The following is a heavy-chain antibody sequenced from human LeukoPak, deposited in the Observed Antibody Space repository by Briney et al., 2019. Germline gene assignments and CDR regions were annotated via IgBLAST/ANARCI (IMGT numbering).Heavy chain of an antibody. J-gene: IGHJ5*02. CDR1: GFTFDDYA. V-gene: IGHV3-43*02. CDR2: ISGDGDNT. Sequence: GGSLRLSCVASGFTFDDYAMHWVRQAPGKGLEWVSLISGDGDNTYYADSVKGRFTISRDNAKNSLYLQMNSLRAEDTAVYYCARYENWFDPWGQGTLVTVSS. CDR3: ARYENWFDP.